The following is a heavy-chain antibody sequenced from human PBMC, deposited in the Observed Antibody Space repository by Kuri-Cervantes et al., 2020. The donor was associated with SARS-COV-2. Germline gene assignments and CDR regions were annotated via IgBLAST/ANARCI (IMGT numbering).Heavy chain of an antibody. CDR3: ARDSRGYCSSTSCYTMSVLHY. CDR1: GGSISSGDYY. CDR2: IYTSGST. V-gene: IGHV4-30-4*08. J-gene: IGHJ4*02. D-gene: IGHD2-2*02. Sequence: LRLSCTVSGGSISSGDYYWSWIRQPPGKGLEWIGYIYTSGSTNYNPSLKSRVTISVDTSKNQFSLKLSSVTAADTAVYYCARDSRGYCSSTSCYTMSVLHYWGQGTLVTVSS.